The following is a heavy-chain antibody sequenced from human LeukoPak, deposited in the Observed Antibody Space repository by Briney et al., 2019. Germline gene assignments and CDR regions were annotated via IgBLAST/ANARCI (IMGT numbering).Heavy chain of an antibody. CDR2: IYPCDSET. CDR3: AILYAEGPADV. CDR1: GCSFFHYW. V-gene: IGHV5-51*01. Sequence: GASLQISSKASGCSFFHYWIGWVRQMPGKDLEWMGSIYPCDSETRYRPAFQGQVTISADKSITTAYLQGRSLTASDTAMYYCAILYAEGPADVWGQGTLVTVSS. D-gene: IGHD2/OR15-2a*01. J-gene: IGHJ3*01.